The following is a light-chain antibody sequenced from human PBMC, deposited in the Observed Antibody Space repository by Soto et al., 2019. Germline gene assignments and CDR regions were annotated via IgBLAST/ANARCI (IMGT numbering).Light chain of an antibody. CDR2: RNN. CDR3: AAWDDSLSGYVV. Sequence: QSVLTQPPSASGTPGQRVTISCSGSDSNLGSDYVYWYQQLPGTAPTLLIYRNNQRPSGVPDRFSGSKSGTSASLAISGLRSEDEADYYCAAWDDSLSGYVVFGGGTKLTVL. CDR1: DSNLGSDY. J-gene: IGLJ2*01. V-gene: IGLV1-47*01.